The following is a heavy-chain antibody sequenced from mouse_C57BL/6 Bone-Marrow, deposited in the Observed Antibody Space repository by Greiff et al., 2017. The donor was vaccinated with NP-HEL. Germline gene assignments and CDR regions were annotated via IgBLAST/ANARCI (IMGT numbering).Heavy chain of an antibody. CDR1: GYTFTSYG. J-gene: IGHJ3*01. CDR2: IYPRSGNT. D-gene: IGHD2-4*01. V-gene: IGHV1-81*01. CDR3: ARVEIYYDYDWVFAY. Sequence: QVQLQQSGAELARPGASVKLSCKASGYTFTSYGISWVKQRTGQGLEWIGEIYPRSGNTYYNEKFKGKATLTADKSSSTAYMELRSLTSEDSAVYFCARVEIYYDYDWVFAYWGQGTLVTVSA.